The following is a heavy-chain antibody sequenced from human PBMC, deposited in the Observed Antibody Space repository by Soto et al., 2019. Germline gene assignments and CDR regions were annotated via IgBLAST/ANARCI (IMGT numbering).Heavy chain of an antibody. J-gene: IGHJ4*02. Sequence: SETLSLTCAVSGGSISSGGYSWSWIRQPPGKGLEWIGYIYHSGSTNYNPSLKSRVTISVDTSKNQFSLKLSSVTAADTAVYYCARSSSWYNYFDYWGQGTLVTVSS. CDR3: ARSSSWYNYFDY. CDR1: GGSISSGGYS. V-gene: IGHV4-30-2*01. CDR2: IYHSGST. D-gene: IGHD6-13*01.